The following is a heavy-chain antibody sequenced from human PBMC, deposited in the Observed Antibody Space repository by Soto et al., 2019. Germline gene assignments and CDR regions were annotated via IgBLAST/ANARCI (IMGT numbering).Heavy chain of an antibody. CDR2: ISAYSGKT. J-gene: IGHJ4*02. CDR1: GYTFSNYG. V-gene: IGHV1-18*01. CDR3: ARTGEVRLDS. D-gene: IGHD3-16*01. Sequence: QVHLVQSGAEVKKPGASVRVSCKASGYTFSNYGISWVRQAPGQGLEWMGWISAYSGKTNYAQSLQVRVTMTTDTSPTTAYMELRSLTSDDTAVYYCARTGEVRLDSWGQGTLVTVSS.